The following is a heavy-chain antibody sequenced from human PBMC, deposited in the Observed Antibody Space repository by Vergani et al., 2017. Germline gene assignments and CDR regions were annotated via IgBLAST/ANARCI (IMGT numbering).Heavy chain of an antibody. Sequence: QVQLVESGGGVVQPGGSLRLSCAASGFTFSSYGMHWVRQAPGKGLEWVAFIRYDGSNKYYADSVKGRFTISRDNSKNTLYLQMNSLRAEDTAVYYCARVLRAYDFWSGYSGGYNWFDPWGQGTLVTVSS. J-gene: IGHJ5*02. CDR3: ARVLRAYDFWSGYSGGYNWFDP. V-gene: IGHV3-30*02. D-gene: IGHD3-3*01. CDR2: IRYDGSNK. CDR1: GFTFSSYG.